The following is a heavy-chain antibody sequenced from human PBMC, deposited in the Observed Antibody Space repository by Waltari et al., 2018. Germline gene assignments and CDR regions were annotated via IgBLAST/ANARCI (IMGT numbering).Heavy chain of an antibody. Sequence: QVQLQESGPGLVKPSETLSLTCDVSGYSINSGYYWRWIRQSPGKGVEWIATIYHAGDTFFNPSLKSRVTISMDTSKNQFSLKLNSVTAADTAVYFCSRQVLGYCTSAACRRLESWGQGTLVTVSS. CDR2: IYHAGDT. CDR3: SRQVLGYCTSAACRRLES. J-gene: IGHJ4*02. D-gene: IGHD2-2*03. V-gene: IGHV4-38-2*01. CDR1: GYSINSGYY.